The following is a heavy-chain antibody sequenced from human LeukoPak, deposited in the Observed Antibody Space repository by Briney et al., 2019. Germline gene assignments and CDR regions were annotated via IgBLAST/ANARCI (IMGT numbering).Heavy chain of an antibody. V-gene: IGHV3-74*01. CDR3: ARVTDSSGWYAFGAFDI. D-gene: IGHD6-19*01. CDR1: GFTFSSYW. CDR2: INSDGSST. J-gene: IGHJ3*02. Sequence: GGSLRLSCAASGFTFSSYWMHWVRQAPGKGLVWVSRINSDGSSTSYADSVKGRFTISRDNAKNTLYLQMNSLRAEDTAVYYCARVTDSSGWYAFGAFDIWGQGTMVTVSS.